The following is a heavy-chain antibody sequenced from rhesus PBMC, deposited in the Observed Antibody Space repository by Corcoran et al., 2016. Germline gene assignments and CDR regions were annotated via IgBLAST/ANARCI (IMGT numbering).Heavy chain of an antibody. J-gene: IGHJ4*01. V-gene: IGHV3-8*01. CDR2: INTGGGST. Sequence: EVQLVESGGGLVQPGGSLRLSCTGSGFTFGSYYMYWVRQAPGKGLEWVSAINTGGGSTGYTDSVQGRFTISKENAKNTLYLQMDSLRAEDTAVYYCARLTSGYYTLWGQGVLVTVSS. CDR1: GFTFGSYY. D-gene: IGHD3-28*01. CDR3: ARLTSGYYTL.